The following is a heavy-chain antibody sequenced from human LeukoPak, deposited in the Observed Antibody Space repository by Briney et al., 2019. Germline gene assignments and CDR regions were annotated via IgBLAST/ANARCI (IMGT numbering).Heavy chain of an antibody. J-gene: IGHJ4*02. CDR1: RFTFSIND. CDR2: IDTGAGT. V-gene: IGHV3-13*04. D-gene: IGHD3-10*01. Sequence: GGSLILSCAQSRFTFSINDVRLGRQATGEGLEWVSGIDTGAGTYSPGSVKGRFTISRENAKNSLYLQMTNLRAGDTAMYYCARGIGSGSSSVFYFWGQGTLVTVSS. CDR3: ARGIGSGSSSVFYF.